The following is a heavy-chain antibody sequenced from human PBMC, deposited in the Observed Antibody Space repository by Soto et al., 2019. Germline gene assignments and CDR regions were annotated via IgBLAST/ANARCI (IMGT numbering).Heavy chain of an antibody. CDR2: TYWDDEN. J-gene: IGHJ4*02. V-gene: IGHV2-5*02. CDR3: ATRPGRYKWEGGFFDF. D-gene: IGHD1-20*01. Sequence: QITLKESGPTLVEPTQTLTLTCTFSGFLFSSSGVGVGWIRQPPGKALEWLAFTYWDDENRYNPSLKSRLTGLQGTHHSLAGLITPNLEPVDTATYYCATRPGRYKWEGGFFDFWGQGILVTVSS. CDR1: GFLFSSSGVG.